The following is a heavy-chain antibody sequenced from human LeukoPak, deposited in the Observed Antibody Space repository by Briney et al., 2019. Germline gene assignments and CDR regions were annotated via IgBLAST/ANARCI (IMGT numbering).Heavy chain of an antibody. Sequence: GGSLRLSCAASGFTFSSYSMNWVRQAPGKGLEWVSSISSSSSYIYYADSVKGRFTISRDNAKNSLYLQMNSLRAEDTAVYYCARERGEVPAALGYIDYGDPGFLDYWGQGTLVTVSS. J-gene: IGHJ4*02. CDR1: GFTFSSYS. CDR3: ARERGEVPAALGYIDYGDPGFLDY. CDR2: ISSSSSYI. V-gene: IGHV3-21*01. D-gene: IGHD2-2*01.